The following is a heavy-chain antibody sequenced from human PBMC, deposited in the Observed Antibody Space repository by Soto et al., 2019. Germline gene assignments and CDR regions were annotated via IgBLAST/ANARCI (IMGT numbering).Heavy chain of an antibody. V-gene: IGHV1-69*01. Sequence: QEQLLQSGAEVKKPGSSVKVSCKTSGDTLSSYAISWVRQVPGQGLEWMGGIIPIFGTPNYAHKFQDRVTITADESMSTVYMELSSLRFEDTAVYYCAKDPVTTGDHWGQGTLVIVSS. CDR3: AKDPVTTGDH. J-gene: IGHJ4*02. CDR2: IIPIFGTP. D-gene: IGHD4-4*01. CDR1: GDTLSSYA.